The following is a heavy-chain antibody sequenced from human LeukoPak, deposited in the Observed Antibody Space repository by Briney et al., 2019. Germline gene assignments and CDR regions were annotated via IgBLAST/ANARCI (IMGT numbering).Heavy chain of an antibody. CDR2: IRYDGSNK. D-gene: IGHD6-13*01. V-gene: IGHV3-30*02. J-gene: IGHJ4*02. Sequence: GGSLRLSCAASGFTFSSYGMHWVRQAPGKGLEWVAFIRYDGSNKYYADSVKGRFTISRDNSKNTLYLQMNSLRAEDTAVYYCAKSFGIAAAGIDYWGQGPLVTVSS. CDR3: AKSFGIAAAGIDY. CDR1: GFTFSSYG.